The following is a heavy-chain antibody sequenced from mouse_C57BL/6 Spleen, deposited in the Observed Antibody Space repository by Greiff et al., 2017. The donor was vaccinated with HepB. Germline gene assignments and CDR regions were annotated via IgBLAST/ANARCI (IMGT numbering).Heavy chain of an antibody. CDR2: IWTGGGT. D-gene: IGHD1-1*01. J-gene: IGHJ4*01. V-gene: IGHV2-9-1*01. Sequence: VQLVESGPGLVAPSQSLSITCTVSGFSLTSYAISWVRQPPGKGLEWLGVIWTGGGTNYNSALKSRLSISKDNSKSQVFLKMNSLQTDDTARYYCARNLIYYYGSSPSYYAMDYWGQGTSVTVSS. CDR1: GFSLTSYA. CDR3: ARNLIYYYGSSPSYYAMDY.